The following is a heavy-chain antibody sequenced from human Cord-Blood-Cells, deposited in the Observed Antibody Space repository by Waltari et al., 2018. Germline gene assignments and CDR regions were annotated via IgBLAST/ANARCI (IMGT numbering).Heavy chain of an antibody. D-gene: IGHD4-17*01. CDR2: IIPILGIA. CDR3: ARDNSYGDYGAWYFDL. CDR1: GGTFSSYT. V-gene: IGHV1-69*08. J-gene: IGHJ2*01. Sequence: QVQLVQSVAEVKKPGFSVSVSCKASGGTFSSYTICCVRQAPGQGLEWMGRIIPILGIANYAQKLQGRVTITADKSTSTAYMELSSLRSEDTAVYYCARDNSYGDYGAWYFDLWGRGTLVTVSS.